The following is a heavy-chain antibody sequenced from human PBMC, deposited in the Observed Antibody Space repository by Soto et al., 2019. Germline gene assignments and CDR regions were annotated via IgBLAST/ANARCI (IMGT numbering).Heavy chain of an antibody. D-gene: IGHD3-10*01. CDR1: GYTFTNYG. J-gene: IGHJ6*02. V-gene: IGHV1-18*01. Sequence: QVQLVQSGAEVKKPGASVKVSCKASGYTFTNYGITWVRQAPGQGLEWRGWISAYNGNTNYAQKLQGRVTMTTDTSTTTAYMELRSLRSDDTAVYYCASSYYGSGTPYYYGMDVWGQGTTVTVSS. CDR3: ASSYYGSGTPYYYGMDV. CDR2: ISAYNGNT.